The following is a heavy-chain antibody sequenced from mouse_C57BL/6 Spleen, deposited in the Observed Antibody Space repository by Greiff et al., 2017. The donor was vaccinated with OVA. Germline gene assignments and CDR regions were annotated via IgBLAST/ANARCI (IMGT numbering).Heavy chain of an antibody. CDR1: GFNIKDDY. V-gene: IGHV14-4*01. Sequence: VQLKESGAELVRPGASVKLSCTASGFNIKDDYMHWVKQRPEQGLEWIGWIDPENGDTEYASKFQGKATITADTSSNTAYLQRSSLTSEDTAVYYCTTRTAGYWYFDVWGTGTTVTVSS. CDR2: IDPENGDT. D-gene: IGHD4-1*01. CDR3: TTRTAGYWYFDV. J-gene: IGHJ1*03.